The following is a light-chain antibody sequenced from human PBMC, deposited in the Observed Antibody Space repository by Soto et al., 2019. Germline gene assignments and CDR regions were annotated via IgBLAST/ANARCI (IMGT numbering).Light chain of an antibody. CDR3: QQRSSWPRDT. Sequence: EVVLTQSPATLSLSPGESATLSCRASQNVGHNLAWYQQTPGQAPRLLIYAASDRATGIPARFRGSGSDTDFTLTITSVEPEDFAVYYCQQRSSWPRDTFDQGTKLEIK. V-gene: IGKV3-11*01. CDR2: AAS. CDR1: QNVGHN. J-gene: IGKJ2*01.